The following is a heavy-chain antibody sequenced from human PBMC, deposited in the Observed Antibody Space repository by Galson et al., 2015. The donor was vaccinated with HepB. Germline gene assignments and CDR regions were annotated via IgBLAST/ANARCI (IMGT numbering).Heavy chain of an antibody. J-gene: IGHJ4*02. CDR1: GFTFSSYS. Sequence: SLRLSCAASGFTFSSYSMNWVRQAPGKGLEWVSSISSSSSYIYYADSVKGRFTISRDNAKNSLYLQMNSLRAEDTAVYYCARDSHDSSGYSDFDYWGQGTLVTVSS. CDR2: ISSSSSYI. CDR3: ARDSHDSSGYSDFDY. V-gene: IGHV3-21*01. D-gene: IGHD3-22*01.